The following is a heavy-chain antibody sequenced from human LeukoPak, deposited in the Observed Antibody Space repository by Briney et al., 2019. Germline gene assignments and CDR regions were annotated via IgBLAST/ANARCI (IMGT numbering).Heavy chain of an antibody. Sequence: SQTLSLTCTVSGGSISSGSYYWSWIRQPAGKGLEWIGRIYTSGSTNYNPSLKSRITISVDTSKNQLSLKLSSVTAADTAVYYCARYSSGWFGYWGQGTLVTVSS. V-gene: IGHV4-61*02. CDR3: ARYSSGWFGY. D-gene: IGHD6-19*01. J-gene: IGHJ4*02. CDR1: GGSISSGSYY. CDR2: IYTSGST.